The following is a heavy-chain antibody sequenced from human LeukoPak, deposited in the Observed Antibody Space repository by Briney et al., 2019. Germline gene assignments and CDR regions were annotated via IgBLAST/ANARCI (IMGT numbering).Heavy chain of an antibody. Sequence: PGGSLRLSCAASGFTFSTYAMTWVRQAPRKGLEWVSTISGSGGRTYYADSVKGRFTISRDNSKNTLHLQMNILRAEDTAAYYCAKVSSVQGVPPAFDYWGQGTLVTVSS. J-gene: IGHJ4*02. V-gene: IGHV3-23*01. CDR3: AKVSSVQGVPPAFDY. CDR1: GFTFSTYA. D-gene: IGHD3-10*01. CDR2: ISGSGGRT.